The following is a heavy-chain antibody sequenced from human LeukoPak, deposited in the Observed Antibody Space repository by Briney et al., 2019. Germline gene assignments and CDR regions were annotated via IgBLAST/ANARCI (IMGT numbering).Heavy chain of an antibody. J-gene: IGHJ4*02. D-gene: IGHD1-7*01. V-gene: IGHV1-2*02. CDR2: INPNSGGT. Sequence: ASVTVSCTASGYTFTGYYMHWVRQAPGQGLERMGWINPNSGGTNYAQKFQGRVTMTRDTSIRTAYMELSRLIRDDTAVYYCARADWNYGIDYWGQGTLVTVSS. CDR3: ARADWNYGIDY. CDR1: GYTFTGYY.